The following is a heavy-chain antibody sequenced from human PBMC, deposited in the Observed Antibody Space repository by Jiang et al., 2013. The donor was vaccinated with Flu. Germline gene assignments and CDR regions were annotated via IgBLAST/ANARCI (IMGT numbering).Heavy chain of an antibody. V-gene: IGHV1-69*04. Sequence: QSGAEVKKPGSSVKVSCKASGDTFSNYVLSWVRQAPGQGLEWMGRITPIFHKPNYAQKFQGRVTFTADKSTSTTYMELRNLRSEDTAVYYCTRDLYFYDSTRYYPFDLWGQGNPGHRLL. J-gene: IGHJ4*02. D-gene: IGHD3-22*01. CDR3: TRDLYFYDSTRYYPFDL. CDR2: ITPIFHKP. CDR1: GDTFSNYV.